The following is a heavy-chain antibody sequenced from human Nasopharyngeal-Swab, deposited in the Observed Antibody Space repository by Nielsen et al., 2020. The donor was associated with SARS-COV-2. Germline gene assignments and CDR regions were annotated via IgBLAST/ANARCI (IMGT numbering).Heavy chain of an antibody. CDR2: IYYSGDT. CDR3: ARRYNSGWYGWFDP. V-gene: IGHV4-59*08. D-gene: IGHD6-19*01. CDR1: GDSISNYY. J-gene: IGHJ5*02. Sequence: SETLSLTCTVSGDSISNYYWSWIRQPPGKGLEWLGYIYYSGDTNYNPSFKSRVAISIDTSTNQFSLELSSVTAADTAIYYCARRYNSGWYGWFDPWGQGTPVTVSS.